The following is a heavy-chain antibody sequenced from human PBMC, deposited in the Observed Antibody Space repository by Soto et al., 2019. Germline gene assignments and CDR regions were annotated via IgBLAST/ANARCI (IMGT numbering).Heavy chain of an antibody. CDR3: ARGRQFDFWSGHPDY. CDR2: IYHSGST. J-gene: IGHJ4*02. D-gene: IGHD3-3*01. Sequence: SETLSLTCAVSGGSISSGGYSWSWIRQPPGKGLEWIGYIYHSGSTYYNPSLKSRVTISVDRSKNQFSLKLSSVTAADTAVYYCARGRQFDFWSGHPDYWGQGALVTVSS. CDR1: GGSISSGGYS. V-gene: IGHV4-30-2*01.